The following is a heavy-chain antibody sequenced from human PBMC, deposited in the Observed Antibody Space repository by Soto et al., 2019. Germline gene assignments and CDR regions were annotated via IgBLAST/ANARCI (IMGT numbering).Heavy chain of an antibody. V-gene: IGHV4-59*01. J-gene: IGHJ4*02. CDR1: GGSISGYD. CDR3: ARDPGNSSTWYFDK. CDR2: TYYSGNP. Sequence: SETLSLTCTISGGSISGYDWGWLRQPPGKALEWIGYTYYSGNPNYNPSLKSRVTISVDRSKNQFSLRLSSMTAADTAVYYCARDPGNSSTWYFDKWGQGTLVTVSS. D-gene: IGHD2-2*01.